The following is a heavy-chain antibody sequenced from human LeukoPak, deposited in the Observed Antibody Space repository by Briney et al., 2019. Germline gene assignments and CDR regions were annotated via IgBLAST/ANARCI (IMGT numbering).Heavy chain of an antibody. CDR3: AKVLNYYAPFDY. Sequence: PEGSLRLSCAASGFSFSSCAMSWVRQAPGKGLEWVSGISGSGDSTDYADSVKGRFSISRDNSKNTLYLQMNSLRAEDTAIYFCAKVLNYYAPFDYWGQGTLVTVSS. V-gene: IGHV3-23*01. CDR1: GFSFSSCA. CDR2: ISGSGDST. D-gene: IGHD3-10*01. J-gene: IGHJ4*02.